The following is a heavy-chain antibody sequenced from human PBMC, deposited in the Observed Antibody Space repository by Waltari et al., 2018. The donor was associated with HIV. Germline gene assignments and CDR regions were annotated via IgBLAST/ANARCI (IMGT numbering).Heavy chain of an antibody. CDR2: IYYSGST. J-gene: IGHJ6*02. CDR3: ARDHYGDYSAYYYGMDV. CDR1: GGSISSYY. V-gene: IGHV4-59*01. Sequence: QVQLQESGPGLVKPSETLSLTCTVSGGSISSYYWSWIRQPPGKGLEWIGYIYYSGSTNYNPSLKSRVTISVDTSKNQFSLKLSSVTAADTAVYYCARDHYGDYSAYYYGMDVWGQGTTVTVSS. D-gene: IGHD4-17*01.